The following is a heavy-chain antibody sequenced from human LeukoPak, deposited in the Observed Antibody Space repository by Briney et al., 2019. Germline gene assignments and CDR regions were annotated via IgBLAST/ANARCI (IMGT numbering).Heavy chain of an antibody. CDR3: ARFAKGYGSGDIDY. CDR2: ISRGGDST. Sequence: GGPLSPSGAAPGLTLSTIAMSWSGKPQGKGLGGSSSISRGGDSTYYADSVKGRSTISRDISKNTLYLQMNSLRAEDTAVYYCARFAKGYGSGDIDYWGQGTLVTVSS. D-gene: IGHD3-10*01. J-gene: IGHJ4*02. CDR1: GLTLSTIA. V-gene: IGHV3-23*01.